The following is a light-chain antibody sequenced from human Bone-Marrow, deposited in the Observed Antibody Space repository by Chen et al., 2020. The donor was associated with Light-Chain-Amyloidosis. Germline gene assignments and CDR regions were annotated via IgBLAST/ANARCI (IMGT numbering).Light chain of an antibody. CDR2: YKSDSDR. CDR3: LIWHSGAWV. Sequence: QAVLTQPSSLSASPGASASLTCTFRIGINVGAYRIYWFQQRPGSPPKYLLRYKSDSDRKQVSGVPSSFAVSTDTSANAGILLISGLQSEDDADYYCLIWHSGAWVCGGGTKLSVL. CDR1: IGINVGAYR. J-gene: IGLJ3*02. V-gene: IGLV5-45*02.